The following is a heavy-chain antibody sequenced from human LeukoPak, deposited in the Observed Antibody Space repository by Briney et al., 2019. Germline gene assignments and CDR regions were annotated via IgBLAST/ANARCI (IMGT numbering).Heavy chain of an antibody. CDR1: RFTFSSYW. J-gene: IGHJ4*02. V-gene: IGHV3-74*01. CDR3: AALDHGHDY. CDR2: INSDGSSI. Sequence: GGSLRLSCAASRFTFSSYWMHWIRQAPGKGLVWVSRINSDGSSIAYADSVRGRFTISRDNAKNTLYLEMNSLRAEDTAVYYCAALDHGHDYWGQGTLVIVSS.